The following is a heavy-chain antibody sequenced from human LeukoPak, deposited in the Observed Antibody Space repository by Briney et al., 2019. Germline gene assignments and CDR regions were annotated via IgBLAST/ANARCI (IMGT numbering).Heavy chain of an antibody. CDR1: GYTFTSYG. V-gene: IGHV1-18*01. CDR2: ISAYNGNT. CDR3: ARDPRGTMVYYYGMDV. Sequence: GASVKVSCKASGYTFTSYGISWVRQAPGQGLEWMGWISAYNGNTNYAQKLQGRVTMTTDTSTSTAYMELRSLRSDDTAVYYCARDPRGTMVYYYGMDVWGQGTTVTVSS. D-gene: IGHD3-10*01. J-gene: IGHJ6*02.